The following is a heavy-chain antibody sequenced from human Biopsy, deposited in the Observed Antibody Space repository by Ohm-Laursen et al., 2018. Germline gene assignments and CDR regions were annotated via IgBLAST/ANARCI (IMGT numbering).Heavy chain of an antibody. V-gene: IGHV4-59*08. CDR2: ISYSGST. J-gene: IGHJ3*02. D-gene: IGHD6-19*01. CDR3: AKHGSGWTGDDALHI. CDR1: GGSISGSS. Sequence: ETLSLTCAVSGGSISGSSWSWIRQAPGRGLEWVGYISYSGSTSNNPSLKSRITISVDTSKNQISLKVTSVTAADTAVYYCAKHGSGWTGDDALHIWGQGTMVTVSS.